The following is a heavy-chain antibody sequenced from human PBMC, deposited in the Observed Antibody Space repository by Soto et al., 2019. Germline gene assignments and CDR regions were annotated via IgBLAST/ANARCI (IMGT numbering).Heavy chain of an antibody. CDR2: IIPIFGTA. D-gene: IGHD5-18*01. CDR1: GGTFSSYA. CDR3: ARVGDTASSYYYYGMDV. V-gene: IGHV1-69*01. J-gene: IGHJ6*02. Sequence: QVQLVQSGAEVKKPGSSVKVSCKASGGTFSSYAISWVRQAPGQGFEWMGGIIPIFGTANYAQKFQGRVTITADESTSTAYMELSSLRSEDTAVYYCARVGDTASSYYYYGMDVWGQGTTVTVSS.